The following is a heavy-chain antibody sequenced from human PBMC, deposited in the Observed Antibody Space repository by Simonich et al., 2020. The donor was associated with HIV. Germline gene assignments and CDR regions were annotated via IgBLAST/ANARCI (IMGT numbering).Heavy chain of an antibody. CDR2: TNHSGST. CDR3: ARGFYQRLYYFDY. Sequence: QVQLQQWGAGLLKPSETLSLTCAVYGGSFSCYYWSWIRQPPGKGLEWIGETNHSGSTNYNPSLKSRVTISVDTSKNQFSLKLSSVTAADTAVYYCARGFYQRLYYFDYWGQGTLVTVSS. J-gene: IGHJ4*02. V-gene: IGHV4-34*01. CDR1: GGSFSCYY. D-gene: IGHD2-2*01.